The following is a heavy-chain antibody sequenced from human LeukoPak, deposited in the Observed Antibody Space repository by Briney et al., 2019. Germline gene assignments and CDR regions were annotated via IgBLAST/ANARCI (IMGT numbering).Heavy chain of an antibody. V-gene: IGHV3-7*02. CDR1: GFTVSSNY. Sequence: PGGSLRLSCAASGFTVSSNYMDWVRQAPGKGLEWVANIKPDGSEIYYVDAVKGRFTISRDNAKNSLYLQMNSLRAEDTAVYYCTRSLDYWGQGTLVTVSS. D-gene: IGHD2-15*01. CDR3: TRSLDY. CDR2: IKPDGSEI. J-gene: IGHJ4*02.